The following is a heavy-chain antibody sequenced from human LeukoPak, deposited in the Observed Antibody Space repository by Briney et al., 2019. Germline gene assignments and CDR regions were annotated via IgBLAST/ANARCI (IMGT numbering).Heavy chain of an antibody. Sequence: ASVKVSCKASGGTFSSYAISWVRQAPGQGLEWMGGIIPIFGTANYAQKFQGRVTITADESTSTAYMELSSLRSEDTAVYYCASFESTGSSQGELLWFGELSPSYFVYWGQGTLVTVSS. CDR1: GGTFSSYA. J-gene: IGHJ4*02. CDR2: IIPIFGTA. D-gene: IGHD3-10*01. V-gene: IGHV1-69*13. CDR3: ASFESTGSSQGELLWFGELSPSYFVY.